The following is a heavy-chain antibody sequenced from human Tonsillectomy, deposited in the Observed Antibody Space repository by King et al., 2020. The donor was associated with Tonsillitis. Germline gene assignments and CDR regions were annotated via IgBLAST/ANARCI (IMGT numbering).Heavy chain of an antibody. J-gene: IGHJ6*02. CDR3: TRGDDCSGGSCHYYGMDV. D-gene: IGHD2-15*01. Sequence: VQLVESGGGVVQPGRSLRLSCAASGFTFSNYDMHWVRQAPGKGLEWVAVISYDGSNKYYAESVKGRFTISRDNSKNTLFLQMNSLRVEDTAVYYCTRGDDCSGGSCHYYGMDVWGQGTTVTVSS. V-gene: IGHV3-33*05. CDR1: GFTFSNYD. CDR2: ISYDGSNK.